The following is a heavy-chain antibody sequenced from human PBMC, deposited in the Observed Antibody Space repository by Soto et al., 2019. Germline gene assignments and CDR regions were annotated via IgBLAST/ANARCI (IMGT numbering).Heavy chain of an antibody. D-gene: IGHD5-12*01. J-gene: IGHJ4*02. V-gene: IGHV3-23*01. CDR3: AKDLRYSGYDYDAVFDY. CDR2: ISGSGGST. Sequence: GGSLRLSCAASGFTFSSYAMSWVRQAPGKGLEWVSAISGSGGSTYYADSVKGRFTISRDNSKNTLYLQMNSLRAEDTAVYYCAKDLRYSGYDYDAVFDYWGQGTLVTVSS. CDR1: GFTFSSYA.